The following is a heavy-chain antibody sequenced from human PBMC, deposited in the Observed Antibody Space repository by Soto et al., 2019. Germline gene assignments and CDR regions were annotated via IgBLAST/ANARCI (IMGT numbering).Heavy chain of an antibody. J-gene: IGHJ4*02. CDR3: ARQGGVIAEWIDY. D-gene: IGHD3-16*02. Sequence: QLQLQESGPGLVKPSETLSLTCTVSGGSISSSSYYWGWIRQPPGKGLEWIGSIYYSGSTYYNPSLKSRVTLSVDTSKNQFSLKLSSVTAADTAVYYCARQGGVIAEWIDYWGQGTLVTVSS. CDR2: IYYSGST. CDR1: GGSISSSSYY. V-gene: IGHV4-39*01.